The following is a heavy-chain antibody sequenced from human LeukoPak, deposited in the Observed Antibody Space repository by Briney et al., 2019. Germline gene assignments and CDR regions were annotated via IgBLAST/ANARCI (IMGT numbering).Heavy chain of an antibody. CDR2: ISSSSSYI. Sequence: PGGSLRLSCAASGFTFSSYSMNWVRQAPGKGLEWVSSISSSSSYIYYADSVKGRFTISRDNAKNSLYLQMNSLRAEDTAVYYCATLGGIAVAGTTLNWFDPWGQGTLVTVSS. CDR3: ATLGGIAVAGTTLNWFDP. J-gene: IGHJ5*02. CDR1: GFTFSSYS. V-gene: IGHV3-21*01. D-gene: IGHD6-19*01.